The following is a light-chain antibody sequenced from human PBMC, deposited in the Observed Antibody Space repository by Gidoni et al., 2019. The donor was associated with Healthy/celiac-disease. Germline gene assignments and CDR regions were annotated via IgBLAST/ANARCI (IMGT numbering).Light chain of an antibody. CDR3: SSYTSSSTPLV. V-gene: IGLV2-14*01. CDR1: SSDVGCYNY. CDR2: DVS. Sequence: QSALTQPASVSGSPGQSITLSCTGTSSDVGCYNYVSWYQQHPGKAPKLMIYDVSNRPSGVSNRFSGSKSGNTASLTISGLQAEDEADYYCSSYTSSSTPLVFGGGTKLTVL. J-gene: IGLJ2*01.